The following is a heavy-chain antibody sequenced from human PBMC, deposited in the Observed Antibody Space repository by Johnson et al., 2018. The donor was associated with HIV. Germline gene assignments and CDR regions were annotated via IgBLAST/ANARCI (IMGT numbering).Heavy chain of an antibody. CDR3: ARGLRGYSYIDSFDI. J-gene: IGHJ3*02. CDR2: INWNGGST. CDR1: GFTFSNYG. Sequence: EQLVESGGGVVQPGRSLRLSCVVSGFTFSNYGMHWVRQAPGKGLEWVSGINWNGGSTGYGDSVKGRFTISRDNAKNSLYLQMNSLRAEDTALYYCARGLRGYSYIDSFDIWGQGTMVTVSS. V-gene: IGHV3-20*04. D-gene: IGHD5-18*01.